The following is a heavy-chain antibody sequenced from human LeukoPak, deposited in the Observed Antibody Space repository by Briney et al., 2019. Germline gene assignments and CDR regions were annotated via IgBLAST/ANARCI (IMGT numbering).Heavy chain of an antibody. CDR2: ISGSGGST. J-gene: IGHJ2*01. V-gene: IGHV3-23*01. Sequence: GTSLRLSCAASGFTFSNYAMSWVRQAPGKGLEWVSAISGSGGSTYYADSVKGRFTISRDNSKNTLYLQMNSLRAEDTAVYYCAKDRPRKLLWLGEWYFDLWGRGTLVTVSS. CDR3: AKDRPRKLLWLGEWYFDL. CDR1: GFTFSNYA. D-gene: IGHD3-10*01.